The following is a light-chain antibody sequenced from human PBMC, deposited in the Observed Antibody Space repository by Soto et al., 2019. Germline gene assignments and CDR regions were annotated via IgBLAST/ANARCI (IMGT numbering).Light chain of an antibody. J-gene: IGKJ2*01. Sequence: DIVMTQTPLSSPVTLGQPASISCRSSQSLLHSDGNTYLSWLQQRPGQPPRLLIYKISNRLSGVPHRFSGSGAGTDFTLKISRVEADDVGVYYCMQATQYPPYTFGQGTKLEI. CDR3: MQATQYPPYT. CDR2: KIS. CDR1: QSLLHSDGNTY. V-gene: IGKV2-24*01.